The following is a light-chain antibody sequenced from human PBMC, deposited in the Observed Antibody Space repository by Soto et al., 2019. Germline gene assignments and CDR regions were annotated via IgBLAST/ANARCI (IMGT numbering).Light chain of an antibody. CDR3: QSYDSGVTGSV. J-gene: IGLJ1*01. CDR1: SSDVGVYNY. Sequence: QSALTQPASVSGSPGQSITISCTGTSSDVGVYNYVSWYQQHPGKAPKLMIYDVSDRPSGVSNRFSGPKSGNTASLTISGLQAEDEADYYCQSYDSGVTGSVFGTGTKVTVL. V-gene: IGLV2-14*03. CDR2: DVS.